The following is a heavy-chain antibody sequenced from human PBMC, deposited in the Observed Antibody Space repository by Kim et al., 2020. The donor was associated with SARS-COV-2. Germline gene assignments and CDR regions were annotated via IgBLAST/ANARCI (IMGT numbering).Heavy chain of an antibody. D-gene: IGHD3-10*01. CDR1: GFTVSSNY. CDR3: ARDGMVGGSGADGKYYYYYSMDV. J-gene: IGHJ6*02. CDR2: IYSGGST. V-gene: IGHV3-53*01. Sequence: GGSLRLSCAASGFTVSSNYMSWVRQAPGKGLEWVSVIYSGGSTYYADSVKGRFTISRDNSKNTLYLQMNSLRAEDTAVYYCARDGMVGGSGADGKYYYYYSMDVWGQGTTVTVSS.